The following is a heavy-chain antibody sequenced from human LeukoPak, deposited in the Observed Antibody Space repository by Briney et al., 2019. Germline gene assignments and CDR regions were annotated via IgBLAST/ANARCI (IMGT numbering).Heavy chain of an antibody. CDR2: FNANSGKT. CDR3: AREPYDGNYYFDY. V-gene: IGHV1-2*02. J-gene: IGHJ4*02. D-gene: IGHD3-3*01. Sequence: GASVKVSCKASRYTRTGYTMHWVRQAPGQGLEWMGWFNANSGKTKYAQKFQGRVTMTRDTSIGTDYMELTSLISDDTAIYYCAREPYDGNYYFDYWGQGTLVTVAS. CDR1: RYTRTGYT.